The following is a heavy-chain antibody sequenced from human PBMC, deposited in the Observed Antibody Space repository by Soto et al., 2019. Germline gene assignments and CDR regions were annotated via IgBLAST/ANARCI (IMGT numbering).Heavy chain of an antibody. J-gene: IGHJ4*02. Sequence: ASVKVSCKASGYTFTGYYMHWVRQAPGQGLEWMGWINPNSGGTNYAQKFQGRVTMTRDTSISTAYMELSRLRSDDTAVYYCARELKDYDSSGYSRPHFDYWGQGTLVTVSS. CDR2: INPNSGGT. V-gene: IGHV1-2*02. D-gene: IGHD3-22*01. CDR3: ARELKDYDSSGYSRPHFDY. CDR1: GYTFTGYY.